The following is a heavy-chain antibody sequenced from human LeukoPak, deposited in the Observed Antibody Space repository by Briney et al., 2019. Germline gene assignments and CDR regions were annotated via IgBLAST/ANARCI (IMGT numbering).Heavy chain of an antibody. CDR3: AKDADDYYGSGSHPSFDP. J-gene: IGHJ5*02. CDR2: IPYDGSNK. CDR1: GFTFSSYA. Sequence: PGGSLRLSCAASGFTFSSYAMHWVRQAPGKGLEWVALIPYDGSNKYYADSVKGRFTVSRDNSKNTLYLQMNSLRAEDTAVYYCAKDADDYYGSGSHPSFDPWGQGTLVTVSS. V-gene: IGHV3-30*04. D-gene: IGHD3-10*01.